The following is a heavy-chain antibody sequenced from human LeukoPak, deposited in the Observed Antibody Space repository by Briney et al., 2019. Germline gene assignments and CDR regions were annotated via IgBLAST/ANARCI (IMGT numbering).Heavy chain of an antibody. J-gene: IGHJ4*02. CDR3: ARGPLLPAVVTPDY. D-gene: IGHD4-23*01. CDR1: GGSFSGYY. CDR2: INHSGST. Sequence: NSSETLSLTCAVYGGSFSGYYWSWIRQPPGKGLEWIGEINHSGSTNYNPSLKSRATISVDTSKNQFSLKLSSVTAADTAVYYCARGPLLPAVVTPDYWGQGTLVTVSS. V-gene: IGHV4-34*01.